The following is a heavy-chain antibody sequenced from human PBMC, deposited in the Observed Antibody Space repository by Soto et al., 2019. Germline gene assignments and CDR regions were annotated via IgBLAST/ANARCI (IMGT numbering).Heavy chain of an antibody. V-gene: IGHV3-20*04. J-gene: IGHJ5*02. CDR1: GFTFDDYG. CDR2: INRNGGRT. CDR3: ARTIGSRNWFDP. D-gene: IGHD1-26*01. Sequence: EVQLVESGGGVVRPGGSLRLSCAASGFTFDDYGMSWVRQAPGKGLVWVSGINRNGGRTGYADSVKGRFTISRDNAKNSLYLPMTSLRAEDTALYYCARTIGSRNWFDPWGQGTLVTVSS.